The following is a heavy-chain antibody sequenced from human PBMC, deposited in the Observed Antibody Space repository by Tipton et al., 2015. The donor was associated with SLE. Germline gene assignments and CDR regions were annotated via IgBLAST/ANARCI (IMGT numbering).Heavy chain of an antibody. CDR1: GGPISSISYY. D-gene: IGHD3-16*01. CDR2: IYYSGRT. CDR3: ARVQAYEGFDP. V-gene: IGHV4-39*07. Sequence: TLSLTCTVSGGPISSISYYWGWIRQPPGKGLEWIGCIYYSGRTYYNPSRKSRVTISVDTSKNQFYLKLGSVTAADTAVYYCARVQAYEGFDPWGQGTLVTVCS. J-gene: IGHJ5*02.